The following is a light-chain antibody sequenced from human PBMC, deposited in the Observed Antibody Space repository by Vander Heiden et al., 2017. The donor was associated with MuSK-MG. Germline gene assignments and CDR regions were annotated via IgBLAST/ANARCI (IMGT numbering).Light chain of an antibody. CDR1: QSISKW. Sequence: DIQMTQSPSTLSASVGDRVTISCRASQSISKWLAWYQQKPGHAPKLLIYDASILESGVPSRFSGSGSGTEFTLTISSLQPDDFATYYCLQYETYRTFGQGTKVEVK. J-gene: IGKJ1*01. V-gene: IGKV1-5*01. CDR3: LQYETYRT. CDR2: DAS.